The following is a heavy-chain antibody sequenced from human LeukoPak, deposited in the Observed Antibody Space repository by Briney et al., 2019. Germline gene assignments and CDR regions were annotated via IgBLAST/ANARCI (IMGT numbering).Heavy chain of an antibody. J-gene: IGHJ5*02. CDR1: GGTFSSYA. CDR2: IIPIFGKA. V-gene: IGHV1-69*06. D-gene: IGHD2-2*01. Sequence: SVKVSCKASGGTFSSYAISWVRQAPGQGLEWMGGIIPIFGKANYAQKFQGRVTITADKSTSTAYMELSSLRSEDTAVYYCASGNIVVVPAAGVDNWFDPWGQGTLVTVSS. CDR3: ASGNIVVVPAAGVDNWFDP.